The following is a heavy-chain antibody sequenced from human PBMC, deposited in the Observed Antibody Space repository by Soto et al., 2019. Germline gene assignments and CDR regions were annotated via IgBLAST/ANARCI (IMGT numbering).Heavy chain of an antibody. D-gene: IGHD3-9*01. Sequence: PSETLSLTCTVSGGSISSYYWSWIRQPPGKGLEWIGYIYYSGSTNYNPSLKSRVTISVDTSKNQFSLKLSSVTAADTAVYYCARGIRGAGYFDWLSGPFDYWGQGTLVTVSS. J-gene: IGHJ4*02. V-gene: IGHV4-59*01. CDR2: IYYSGST. CDR1: GGSISSYY. CDR3: ARGIRGAGYFDWLSGPFDY.